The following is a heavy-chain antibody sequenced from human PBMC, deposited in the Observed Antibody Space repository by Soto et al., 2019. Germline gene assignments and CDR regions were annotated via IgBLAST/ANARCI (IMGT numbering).Heavy chain of an antibody. CDR3: TTDSYGCFDY. D-gene: IGHD5-18*01. J-gene: IGHJ4*02. V-gene: IGHV1-3*01. CDR2: FNAGSGYT. CDR1: GYTFTSFP. Sequence: QVHLVQSGAEVKKPGASVKISCKAAGYTFTSFPMHWVRQAPGRRLEWMGWFNAGSGYTKYSQKFQGRVTITRDTSASTAYMEISSLRSEDTAVYYCTTDSYGCFDYWGQGTLVTVSS.